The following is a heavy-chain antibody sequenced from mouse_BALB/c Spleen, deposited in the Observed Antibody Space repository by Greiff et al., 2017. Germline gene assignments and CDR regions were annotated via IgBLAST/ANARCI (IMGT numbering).Heavy chain of an antibody. V-gene: IGHV3-6*02. CDR1: GYSITSGYY. CDR3: ARGYGSSYAMDY. CDR2: ISYDGSN. J-gene: IGHJ4*01. Sequence: DVKLQESGPGLVKPSQSLSLTCSVTGYSITSGYYWNWIRQFPGNKLEWMGYISYDGSNNYNPSLKNRISITRDTSKNQFFLKLNSVTTEDTATYYCARGYGSSYAMDYWGQGTSVTVSS. D-gene: IGHD1-1*01.